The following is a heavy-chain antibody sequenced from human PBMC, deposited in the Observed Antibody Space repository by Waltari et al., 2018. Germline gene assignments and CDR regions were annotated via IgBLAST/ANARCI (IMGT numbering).Heavy chain of an antibody. Sequence: QVQLQQWGAGLLKPSETLSLTCAVYGGSFSGYYWSWIRQPPGKGLEWIGEINHSGSTHYNPSLKSRVTISVDTSKNQFSLKLSYVTAADTAVYYCARVVGWLRLYYFDYWGQGTLVTVSS. V-gene: IGHV4-34*01. D-gene: IGHD5-12*01. CDR3: ARVVGWLRLYYFDY. CDR1: GGSFSGYY. CDR2: INHSGST. J-gene: IGHJ4*02.